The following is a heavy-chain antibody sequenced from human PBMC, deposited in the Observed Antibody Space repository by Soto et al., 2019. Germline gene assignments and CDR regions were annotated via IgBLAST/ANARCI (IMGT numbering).Heavy chain of an antibody. CDR1: GYPFTGPY. D-gene: IGHD4-4*01. CDR2: INPMSGGT. Sequence: ASVKVSCKASGYPFTGPYIYWVRQSPGQGLEGMGWINPMSGGTKFAEKLQGRVNVTRDTSSGTVFLDLNRLTSDDTGVYFCARDFRTYSHGVDVWGHGTTVTVSS. V-gene: IGHV1-2*02. J-gene: IGHJ6*02. CDR3: ARDFRTYSHGVDV.